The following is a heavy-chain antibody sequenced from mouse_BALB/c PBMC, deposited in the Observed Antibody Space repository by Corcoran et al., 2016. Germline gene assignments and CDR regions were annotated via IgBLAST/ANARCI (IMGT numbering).Heavy chain of an antibody. CDR3: ARSYYGSSMDY. J-gene: IGHJ4*01. CDR1: GYTFTNYR. V-gene: IGHV9-1*02. CDR2: INTYTGEP. Sequence: QIQLVQSGPELKEPGETAKISCKASGYTFTNYRMNWVKQAPGKGLKWMGWINTYTGEPTYADDFKGRFAFSLETSASTASLQINNLKNEDMATYFCARSYYGSSMDYWGQGTSVTVSS. D-gene: IGHD1-1*01.